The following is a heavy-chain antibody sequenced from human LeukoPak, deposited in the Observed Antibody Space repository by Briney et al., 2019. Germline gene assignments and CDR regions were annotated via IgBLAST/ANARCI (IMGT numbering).Heavy chain of an antibody. V-gene: IGHV4-59*08. CDR3: ARRYCSGGSCYSGAFDI. CDR2: IYYSGST. Sequence: SSETLSLTCTVSGGSISSYYGSWLRQPPGKGLEWIGYIYYSGSTNYNPSLKSRVTISVDTSKNQFSLKLSSVTAADTAVYYCARRYCSGGSCYSGAFDIWGQGTMVTVSS. J-gene: IGHJ3*02. D-gene: IGHD2-15*01. CDR1: GGSISSYY.